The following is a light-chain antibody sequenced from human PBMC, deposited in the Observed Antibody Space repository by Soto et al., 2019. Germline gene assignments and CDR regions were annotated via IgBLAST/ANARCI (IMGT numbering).Light chain of an antibody. CDR1: QTISSW. Sequence: DIQMTQSPSTLSASVGDRFTITFRSSQTISSWLAWYQQKPGRAPKLLIYKASSLESGVPSRFRGSGSGTDFTLSISSLEPEDFATYSCHQTYSTPWTFGQGTKVDIK. CDR3: HQTYSTPWT. V-gene: IGKV1-5*03. J-gene: IGKJ1*01. CDR2: KAS.